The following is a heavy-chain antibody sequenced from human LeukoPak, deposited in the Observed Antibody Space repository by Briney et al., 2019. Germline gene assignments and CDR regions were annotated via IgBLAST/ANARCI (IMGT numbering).Heavy chain of an antibody. CDR2: ISSSISYI. CDR3: ARRYGSGSYVHFDY. V-gene: IGHV3-21*01. CDR1: GFTFSSYS. Sequence: GGSLRLSCAASGFTFSSYSMTWVRQAPGKGLEWVSSISSSISYIYYADSVKGRFTISRDNAKNSLYLQMNSLRAEDTAVYYCARRYGSGSYVHFDYWGQGTLVTVSS. D-gene: IGHD3-10*01. J-gene: IGHJ4*02.